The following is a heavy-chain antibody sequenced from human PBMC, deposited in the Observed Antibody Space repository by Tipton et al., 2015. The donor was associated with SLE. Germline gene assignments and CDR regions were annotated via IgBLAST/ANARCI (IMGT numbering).Heavy chain of an antibody. Sequence: TLSLTCTVSGGSISSYYWSWIRQPPGKGLEWIGYIYYSGSTNYNPSLKSRVTISVDTSKNQFSLKLSSVTAADTAVYYCARSWGSSGRGDAFDIWGQGTMVTVSS. V-gene: IGHV4-59*01. J-gene: IGHJ3*02. CDR2: IYYSGST. CDR3: ARSWGSSGRGDAFDI. D-gene: IGHD6-19*01. CDR1: GGSISSYY.